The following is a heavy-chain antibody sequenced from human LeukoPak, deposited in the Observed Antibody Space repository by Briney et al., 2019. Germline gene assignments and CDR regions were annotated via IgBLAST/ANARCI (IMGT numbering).Heavy chain of an antibody. Sequence: SETLSLTCTVSGGSISSYYWSWIRQPPGKGLEWIGYIYYSGGTNYNPSLKSRVTISVGTSKNQFSLKLSSVTAADTAVYYCARRTYNWNEYYFDYWGQGTLVTVSS. J-gene: IGHJ4*02. V-gene: IGHV4-59*08. CDR1: GGSISSYY. CDR3: ARRTYNWNEYYFDY. D-gene: IGHD1-1*01. CDR2: IYYSGGT.